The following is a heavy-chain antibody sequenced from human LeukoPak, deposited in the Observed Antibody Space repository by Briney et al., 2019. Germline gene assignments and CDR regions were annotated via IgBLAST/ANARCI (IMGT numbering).Heavy chain of an antibody. CDR1: GFTFSSYW. J-gene: IGHJ6*03. V-gene: IGHV3-7*03. CDR2: IKQDGSEK. Sequence: HPGGSLRLSCAASGFTFSSYWMTWVRQAPGKGLEWVANIKQDGSEKYYVDSVKGRFTISRDNAKNSLYLQMNSLRAEDTAVYYCAKKTGTTLYYYYYYMDVWGKGTTVTVSS. D-gene: IGHD1-7*01. CDR3: AKKTGTTLYYYYYYMDV.